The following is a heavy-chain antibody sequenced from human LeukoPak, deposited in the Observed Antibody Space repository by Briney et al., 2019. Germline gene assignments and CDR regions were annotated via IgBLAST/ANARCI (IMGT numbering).Heavy chain of an antibody. CDR2: IGSSSSPI. V-gene: IGHV3-48*01. CDR3: ARPYSSGWDYFDY. D-gene: IGHD6-19*01. Sequence: GGSLRLSCAASGFTFSSHNMNWVRQAPGMGLEWVSYIGSSSSPIYYADSVKGRFTISRDNAKNSLYLQMNSLRAEDTAVYYCARPYSSGWDYFDYWGQGTLVTVSS. CDR1: GFTFSSHN. J-gene: IGHJ4*02.